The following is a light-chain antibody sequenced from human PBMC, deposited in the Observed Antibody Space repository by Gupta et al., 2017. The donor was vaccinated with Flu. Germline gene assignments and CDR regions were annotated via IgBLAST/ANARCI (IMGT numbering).Light chain of an antibody. Sequence: PGERATLSCRASQSIANNYLAWYQEKPGQPPRLLIYATSKRAAAIPDRFSGSGSGTDFSLSISRLEPEDFAVYYCQHYGSSPPLTFGQGTRLEIK. CDR2: ATS. J-gene: IGKJ5*01. V-gene: IGKV3-20*01. CDR3: QHYGSSPPLT. CDR1: QSIANNY.